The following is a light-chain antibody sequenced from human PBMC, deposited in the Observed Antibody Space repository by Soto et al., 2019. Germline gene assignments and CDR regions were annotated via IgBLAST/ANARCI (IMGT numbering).Light chain of an antibody. CDR2: GGF. Sequence: IVLTQSPGTLSVSPGERVILSCRASQTLRNKLAWYQQKPGQAARLLIYGGFTRATGIPDTFSGSGSGTEFPLTIDSLRSEDVAIYYCQQHNAWPLTFGPGTKLVL. J-gene: IGKJ3*01. CDR3: QQHNAWPLT. V-gene: IGKV3-15*01. CDR1: QTLRNK.